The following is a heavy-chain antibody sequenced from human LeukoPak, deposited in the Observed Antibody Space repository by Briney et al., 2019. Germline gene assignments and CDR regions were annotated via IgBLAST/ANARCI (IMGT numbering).Heavy chain of an antibody. CDR3: AKDPGASVSGFYMDV. Sequence: GGSLRLSCAASGLTLRNYGMHWVRQATGKGLEWVSFIWSDGNNRFYADSVKGRFTISRDNSKNMLYLQMDTLRAEDTALYYCAKDPGASVSGFYMDVWGKGTTVIVSS. V-gene: IGHV3-30*02. CDR1: GLTLRNYG. D-gene: IGHD2-8*02. CDR2: IWSDGNNR. J-gene: IGHJ6*03.